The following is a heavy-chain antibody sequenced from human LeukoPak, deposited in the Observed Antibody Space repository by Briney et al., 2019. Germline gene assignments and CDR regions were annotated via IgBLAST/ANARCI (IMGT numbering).Heavy chain of an antibody. CDR3: ARVFAVADNYMDV. CDR2: INWNGGRT. V-gene: IGHV3-20*04. Sequence: GGSLRLSCAASGFTFSNYWMSWVRQAPGKGLEWVSDINWNGGRTAYADSVKGRFTISRDNAKNSLYLQMNSLRAEDTALYYCARVFAVADNYMDVWGKGTTVTVSS. D-gene: IGHD2-21*01. CDR1: GFTFSNYW. J-gene: IGHJ6*03.